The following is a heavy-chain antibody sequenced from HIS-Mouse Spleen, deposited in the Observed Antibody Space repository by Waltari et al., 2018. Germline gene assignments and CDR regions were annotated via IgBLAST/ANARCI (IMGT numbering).Heavy chain of an antibody. J-gene: IGHJ4*02. CDR2: ISYVGSNK. Sequence: QVQLVESGGGVVQPGRSLRLSCAASGFTFSSYGMHWVRQAPGKGLEWVAVISYVGSNKYYADSVKGRFTISRDNSKNTLYLQMNSLRAEDTAVYYCAKASSGWLDYWGQGTLVTVSS. V-gene: IGHV3-30*18. D-gene: IGHD6-19*01. CDR3: AKASSGWLDY. CDR1: GFTFSSYG.